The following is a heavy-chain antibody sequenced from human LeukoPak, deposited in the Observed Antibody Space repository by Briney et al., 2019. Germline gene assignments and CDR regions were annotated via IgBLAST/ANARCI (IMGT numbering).Heavy chain of an antibody. CDR1: GASFTDYN. CDR3: ARSLYYDTRGRPGW. Sequence: SETLSLTCGVHGASFTDYNWSWIRQPPVKGLEWIGEINHSGSSDYNPSLKGRVTMSVDTSKKQFSLKLSSATAADTAMYYCARSLYYDTRGRPGWWGPGTLVTVSS. CDR2: INHSGSS. D-gene: IGHD3-22*01. V-gene: IGHV4-34*01. J-gene: IGHJ1*01.